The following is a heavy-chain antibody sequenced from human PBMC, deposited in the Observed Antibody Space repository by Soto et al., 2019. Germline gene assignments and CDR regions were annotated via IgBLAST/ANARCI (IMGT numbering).Heavy chain of an antibody. Sequence: GASVKVSSKASGYTFTGHYMHWVRQAPGQGLEWMGWINPNSGGTNYAQKFQGWVTMTRDTSISTAYMELSRLRSDDTAVYYCARGWNSVDTAMFNYYYYYYGMDVWGQGTTVTVSS. CDR2: INPNSGGT. J-gene: IGHJ6*02. D-gene: IGHD5-18*01. V-gene: IGHV1-2*04. CDR3: ARGWNSVDTAMFNYYYYYYGMDV. CDR1: GYTFTGHY.